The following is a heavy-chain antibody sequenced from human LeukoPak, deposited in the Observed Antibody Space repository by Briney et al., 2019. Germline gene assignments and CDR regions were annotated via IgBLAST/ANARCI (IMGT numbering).Heavy chain of an antibody. CDR2: INPNSGGT. J-gene: IGHJ4*02. D-gene: IGHD3-22*01. CDR3: ARDITSSYDSSGYRGAFDY. V-gene: IGHV1-2*02. Sequence: ASVKVSCKASGYTFTGYYMHWVRQAPGQGLEWMGWINPNSGGTNYAQKFQGRVTMTRDTSISTAYMELSRLRSDDTAVYYCARDITSSYDSSGYRGAFDYWGQGTLVTVSS. CDR1: GYTFTGYY.